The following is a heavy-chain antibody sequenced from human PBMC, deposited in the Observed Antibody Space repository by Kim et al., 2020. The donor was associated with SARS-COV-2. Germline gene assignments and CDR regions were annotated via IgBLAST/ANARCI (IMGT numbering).Heavy chain of an antibody. V-gene: IGHV4-39*01. D-gene: IGHD3-3*01. Sequence: SETLSLTCTVSGGSISSSSYYWGWIRQPPGKGLEWIGSIYYSGSTYYNPSLKSRVTISVDTSKNQFSLKLSSVTAADTAVYYCARSLGPPGYDFWSGYYQGGPNWFDPWGQGTLVTVSS. CDR1: GGSISSSSYY. CDR3: ARSLGPPGYDFWSGYYQGGPNWFDP. CDR2: IYYSGST. J-gene: IGHJ5*02.